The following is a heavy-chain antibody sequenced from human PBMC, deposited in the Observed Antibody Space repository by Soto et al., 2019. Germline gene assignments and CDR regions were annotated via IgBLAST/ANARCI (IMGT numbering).Heavy chain of an antibody. CDR1: GFTFSSYE. J-gene: IGHJ6*02. V-gene: IGHV3-48*03. CDR3: ARDHKGGYYYYGMDV. Sequence: GGSLRLSCAASGFTFSSYEMNWVRQAPGKGLEWVSYISSSGSTIYDADSVKGRFTISRDNAKNSMYLQMNSLRAEDTAVYYCARDHKGGYYYYGMDVWGQGTTVTVSS. CDR2: ISSSGSTI.